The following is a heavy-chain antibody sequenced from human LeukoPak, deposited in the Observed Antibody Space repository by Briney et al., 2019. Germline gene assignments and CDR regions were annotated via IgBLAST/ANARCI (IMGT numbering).Heavy chain of an antibody. J-gene: IGHJ4*02. Sequence: PGGSLRLSCAASGFTVSSNYMSWVRQAPGKGPEWVSRIERDGSRTDYADSVRGRFTISRDNAKSTVYLQMNSLRVEDTAVYFCVIGENGYTAGYFDHWGQGTLVTVSS. CDR1: GFTVSSNY. V-gene: IGHV3-74*01. CDR2: IERDGSRT. D-gene: IGHD5-18*01. CDR3: VIGENGYTAGYFDH.